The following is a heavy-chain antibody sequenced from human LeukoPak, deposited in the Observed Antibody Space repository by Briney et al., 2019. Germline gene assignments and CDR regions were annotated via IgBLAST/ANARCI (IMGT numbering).Heavy chain of an antibody. CDR2: IYSGGST. CDR1: EFSVGSNY. V-gene: IGHV3-66*01. J-gene: IGHJ6*03. D-gene: IGHD5-12*01. Sequence: GGSLRLSCAASEFSVGSNYMTWVRQAPGKGLEWVSLIYSGGSTYYADSVKGRFTISRDNSKNTLYLQMNSLRAEDTAVYYCARAQIVATADHVYYYYYYMDVWGKGTTVTVSS. CDR3: ARAQIVATADHVYYYYYYMDV.